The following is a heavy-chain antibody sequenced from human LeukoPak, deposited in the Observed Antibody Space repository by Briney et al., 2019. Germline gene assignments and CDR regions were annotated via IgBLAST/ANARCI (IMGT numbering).Heavy chain of an antibody. CDR3: ARDIVVVTAILDY. CDR1: GFTFSSYG. D-gene: IGHD2-21*02. J-gene: IGHJ4*02. Sequence: PGGSLRLSCAGSGFTFSSYGMSWVRQAPGKGLEWVANIKQDGSEKYYVDSVKGRFTISRDNSKNSLYLQMNSLRAEDTAVYYCARDIVVVTAILDYWGQGTLVTVSS. V-gene: IGHV3-7*01. CDR2: IKQDGSEK.